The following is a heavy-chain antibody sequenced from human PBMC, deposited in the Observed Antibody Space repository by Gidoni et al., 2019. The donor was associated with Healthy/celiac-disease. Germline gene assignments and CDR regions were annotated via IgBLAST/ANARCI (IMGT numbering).Heavy chain of an antibody. CDR3: ARGSSRWLQAFDI. D-gene: IGHD5-12*01. CDR1: GFTFSSYS. CDR2: ISSSSSTI. J-gene: IGHJ3*02. V-gene: IGHV3-48*04. Sequence: EVQLVESGGGLVQPGGSLRLSCAASGFTFSSYSMNWVRQAPGKGLEWVSYISSSSSTIYYADSVKGRFTISRDNAKNSLYLQMNSLRAEDTAVYYCARGSSRWLQAFDIWGQGTMVTVSS.